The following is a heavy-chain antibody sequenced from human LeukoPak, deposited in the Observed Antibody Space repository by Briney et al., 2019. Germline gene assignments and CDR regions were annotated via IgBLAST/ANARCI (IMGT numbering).Heavy chain of an antibody. CDR3: TTSLWETGALSFDY. D-gene: IGHD1-14*01. V-gene: IGHV3-15*01. CDR1: GFTFSNAW. J-gene: IGHJ4*02. CDR2: IKSKTDGGTT. Sequence: GGSLRLSCAASGFTFSNAWMSWVRQAPGKGLEWVGRIKSKTDGGTTDYAAPVKGRFTISRDDSKNTLYLQMNSLKTEDTAVYYCTTSLWETGALSFDYWGQGTLVTVSS.